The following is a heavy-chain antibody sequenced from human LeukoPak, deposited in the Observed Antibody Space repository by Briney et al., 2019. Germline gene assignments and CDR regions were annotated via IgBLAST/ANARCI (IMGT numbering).Heavy chain of an antibody. D-gene: IGHD4-17*01. J-gene: IGHJ6*03. CDR3: AREGDYGDYSKSFYYMDV. V-gene: IGHV4-4*07. CDR2: IYTSENT. Sequence: SETLSLTCTVSGGYICSYYWSWIRRPAGKGLEWIGRIYTSENTDYNPSLKSRVTMSVDMSTSQFSLRLTSVTAADTAVYYCAREGDYGDYSKSFYYMDVWGKGTTVTVSS. CDR1: GGYICSYY.